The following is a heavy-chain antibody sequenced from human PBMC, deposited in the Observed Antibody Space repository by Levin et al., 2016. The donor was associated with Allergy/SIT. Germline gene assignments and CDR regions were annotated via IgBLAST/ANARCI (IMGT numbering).Heavy chain of an antibody. CDR3: AHSPHYNHYDK. Sequence: WIRQPPGKALEWLARIYWDGDKRYTPSLYDRLTITKDTSKNQVVLTMTNMDPADTATYYCAHSPHYNHYDKWGQGALVTVSS. V-gene: IGHV2-5*02. D-gene: IGHD5-24*01. J-gene: IGHJ4*02. CDR2: IYWDGDK.